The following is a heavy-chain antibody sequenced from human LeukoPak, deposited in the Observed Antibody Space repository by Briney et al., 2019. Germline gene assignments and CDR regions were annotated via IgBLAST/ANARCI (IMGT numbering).Heavy chain of an antibody. CDR1: GFTFSSYA. D-gene: IGHD5-18*01. Sequence: PGRSLRPSCAASGFTFSSYAMHWVRQAPGKGLEWVAVISYDGGNEYYADSVKGRFTISRDNSKNTLYLQMNSLRAEDTAVYYCAKGPEYTPMVEYWGQGTLVTVSS. CDR2: ISYDGGNE. V-gene: IGHV3-30*18. J-gene: IGHJ4*02. CDR3: AKGPEYTPMVEY.